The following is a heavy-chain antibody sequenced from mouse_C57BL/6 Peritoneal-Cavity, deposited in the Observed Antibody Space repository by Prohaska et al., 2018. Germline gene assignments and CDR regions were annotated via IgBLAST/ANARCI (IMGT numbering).Heavy chain of an antibody. CDR2: INPYNGGT. D-gene: IGHD1-1*01. V-gene: IGHV1-19*01. CDR1: GYTFTDYY. CDR3: ASYYGSSHFDY. J-gene: IGHJ2*01. Sequence: EVQLQQSGPVLVKPGASVKMSCKASGYTFTDYYMNWVKQSHGKSLEWIGVINPYNGGTSYNQKFKGKATLTVDKSCSTAYMELNSLTSEDSAVYYCASYYGSSHFDYWGQGTTLTVSS.